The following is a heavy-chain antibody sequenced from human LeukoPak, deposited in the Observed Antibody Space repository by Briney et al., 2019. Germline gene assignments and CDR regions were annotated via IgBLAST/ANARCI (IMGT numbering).Heavy chain of an antibody. CDR3: ARRGSERDAFDI. J-gene: IGHJ3*02. D-gene: IGHD5-12*01. Sequence: ASVTVSCRASGYTLTDYYLHWVGQPPAQGLEWMGWINPKSGDTYYAQNFHGRISMTRDTTINTDYMEVNWVRYDDTAVYYCARRGSERDAFDIWGQGTTITVSS. V-gene: IGHV1-2*02. CDR1: GYTLTDYY. CDR2: INPKSGDT.